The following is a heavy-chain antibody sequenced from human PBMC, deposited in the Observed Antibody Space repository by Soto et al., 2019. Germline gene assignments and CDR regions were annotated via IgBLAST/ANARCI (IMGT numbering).Heavy chain of an antibody. CDR2: IYYSGGT. J-gene: IGHJ5*02. D-gene: IGHD6-6*01. V-gene: IGHV4-30-4*01. Sequence: PSETLSLTCTVSGGSISSGDYYWSWIRQPPGKGLEWIGYIYYSGGTYYNPSLKSRVTISVDTSKNQFSLKLSSVTAADTAVYYCARGGLPPRSIAARHWFDPSGPGTLVTVSS. CDR1: GGSISSGDYY. CDR3: ARGGLPPRSIAARHWFDP.